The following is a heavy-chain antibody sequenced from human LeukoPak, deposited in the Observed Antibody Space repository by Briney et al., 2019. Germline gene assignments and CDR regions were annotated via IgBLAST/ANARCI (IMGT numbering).Heavy chain of an antibody. J-gene: IGHJ6*02. V-gene: IGHV4-59*01. CDR3: ARSDFWSGYYNYYYGMDV. Sequence: PSETLSLTCTVSGGSISSYYWSWIRQPPGKGLEWIGYIYYSGSTNYNPSLKSRVTISVDTSKNQFSLKLSSVTAADTAVYYCARSDFWSGYYNYYYGMDVWGQGTTVTVSS. D-gene: IGHD3-3*01. CDR2: IYYSGST. CDR1: GGSISSYY.